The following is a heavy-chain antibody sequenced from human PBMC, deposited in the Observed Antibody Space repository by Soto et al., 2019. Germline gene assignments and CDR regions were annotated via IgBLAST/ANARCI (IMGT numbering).Heavy chain of an antibody. J-gene: IGHJ4*02. Sequence: ASVKVSCKASGGTFSSYAISWVRQAPGQGLEWMGDIIPMFGTANYAQKFQDRVTITADESTSSGSMELSGLRSEDTAVYYCARSDASRDFDYWGQGTLVTVSS. CDR1: GGTFSSYA. CDR2: IIPMFGTA. V-gene: IGHV1-69*13. D-gene: IGHD2-2*01. CDR3: ARSDASRDFDY.